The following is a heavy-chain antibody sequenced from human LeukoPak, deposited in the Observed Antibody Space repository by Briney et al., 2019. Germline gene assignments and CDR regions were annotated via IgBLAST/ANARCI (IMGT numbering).Heavy chain of an antibody. V-gene: IGHV3-48*03. CDR1: GFTFSSYE. CDR2: ISSSGSTI. Sequence: TGGSLRLSCAASGFTFSSYEMNWVRQAPGKGLEWVSYISSSGSTIYYADSVKGRFTISRDSAKNSLYLQMNSLRAEDTAVYYCARGRGSGSYYNARVDYWGQGTLVTVSS. D-gene: IGHD3-10*01. J-gene: IGHJ4*02. CDR3: ARGRGSGSYYNARVDY.